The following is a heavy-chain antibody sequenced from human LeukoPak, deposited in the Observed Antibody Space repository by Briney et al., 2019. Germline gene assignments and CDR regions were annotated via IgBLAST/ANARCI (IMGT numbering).Heavy chain of an antibody. Sequence: GGSLRLSCAASGFSFDTYSMNWFRQAPGKGLEWVAYISFSSTTIFYADFVKGRFTISRDNAQNSLYLQMSSLRAEDTAVYYCATYGRDGYRGFYWGQGTLVTVSS. CDR1: GFSFDTYS. J-gene: IGHJ4*02. V-gene: IGHV3-48*04. CDR3: ATYGRDGYRGFY. CDR2: ISFSSTTI. D-gene: IGHD5-24*01.